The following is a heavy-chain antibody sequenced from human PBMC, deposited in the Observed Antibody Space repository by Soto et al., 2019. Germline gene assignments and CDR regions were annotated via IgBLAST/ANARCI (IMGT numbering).Heavy chain of an antibody. V-gene: IGHV3-33*01. D-gene: IGHD1-26*01. J-gene: IGHJ3*02. CDR1: GFTFSSYG. CDR3: ARVGVVGATTSDAFDI. Sequence: GGSLRLSCAASGFTFSSYGMHWVRQAPGKGLEWVAVIWYDGSNKYYADSVKGRFTISRDNSKNTLYLQMNSLRAEDTAVYYCARVGVVGATTSDAFDIWGQGTMVTVSS. CDR2: IWYDGSNK.